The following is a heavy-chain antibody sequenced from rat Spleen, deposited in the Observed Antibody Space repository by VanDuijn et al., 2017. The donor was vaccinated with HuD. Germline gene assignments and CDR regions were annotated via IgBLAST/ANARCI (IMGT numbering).Heavy chain of an antibody. D-gene: IGHD1-7*01. J-gene: IGHJ2*01. CDR3: ARHDYGYGRLDY. CDR1: GFTFSDYN. Sequence: EVQLVESGGGLVQPGRSLKLSCAASGFTFSDYNMAWVRQAPKKGLEWVATISYDGSSTYYRDSVKGRFTISRDNAKSTLYLQMDSLRSEDTATYYCARHDYGYGRLDYWGQGVMVTVSS. CDR2: ISYDGSST. V-gene: IGHV5-7*01.